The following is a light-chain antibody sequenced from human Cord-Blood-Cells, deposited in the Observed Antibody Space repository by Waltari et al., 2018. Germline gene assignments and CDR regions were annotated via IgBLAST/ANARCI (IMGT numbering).Light chain of an antibody. CDR1: QDISNY. V-gene: IGKV1-33*01. J-gene: IGKJ3*01. Sequence: DIQMTQSPSPLSASVGDRVPITCQASQDISNYLNWYQQKPGKAPKLLIYDASNLETGVPSRFSGSGSGTDFTFTISSLQPEDIATYYCQQYDNLPPQFTFGPGTKVDIK. CDR2: DAS. CDR3: QQYDNLPPQFT.